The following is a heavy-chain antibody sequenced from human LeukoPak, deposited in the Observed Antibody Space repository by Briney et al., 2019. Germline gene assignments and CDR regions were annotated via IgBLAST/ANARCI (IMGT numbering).Heavy chain of an antibody. CDR2: ISSSGST. Sequence: PSETLSLTCTVSGGSISTSSFYWGWIRQPPGKGLEWIGRISSSGSTNYNPSLKSRVTISVDTSKNQFSLKLSSVTAADTAVYFCARGPYSYDSSGAFDIWGQGTMVTVSS. CDR1: GGSISTSSFY. D-gene: IGHD3-22*01. J-gene: IGHJ3*02. V-gene: IGHV4-39*07. CDR3: ARGPYSYDSSGAFDI.